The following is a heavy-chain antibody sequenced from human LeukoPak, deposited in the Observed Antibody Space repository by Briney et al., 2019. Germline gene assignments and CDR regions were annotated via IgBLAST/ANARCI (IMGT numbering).Heavy chain of an antibody. V-gene: IGHV3-11*01. J-gene: IGHJ4*02. CDR2: ISSSGTVI. CDR1: GFTFTDYY. D-gene: IGHD3-10*01. Sequence: GGSLRLSCAASGFTFTDYYMSRIRQAPGKGLEWVSYISSSGTVIYYGDSVKGRFTISRDNAKKSLYLQMNSLRAEDTAVYYCARDYNCWGQGTLVTVSS. CDR3: ARDYNC.